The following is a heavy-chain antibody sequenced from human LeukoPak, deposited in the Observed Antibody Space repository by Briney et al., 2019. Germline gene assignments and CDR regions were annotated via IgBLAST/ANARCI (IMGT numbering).Heavy chain of an antibody. D-gene: IGHD1-1*01. Sequence: PSETLSLTCTVSGGSIISYYWSWIRQPPGKGLEWIGYIYYSGSTNYNPSLKSRVTISVDTSKNQFSLKLSSVTAADTAVYYCARDGTSLNLAEFDYWGQGTLVTVSS. CDR3: ARDGTSLNLAEFDY. J-gene: IGHJ4*02. V-gene: IGHV4-59*12. CDR1: GGSIISYY. CDR2: IYYSGST.